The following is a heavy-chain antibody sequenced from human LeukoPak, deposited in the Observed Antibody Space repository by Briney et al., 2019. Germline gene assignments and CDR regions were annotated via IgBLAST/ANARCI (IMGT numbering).Heavy chain of an antibody. CDR3: ARGEWSSSPFDY. Sequence: ETLSLTCTVSGDSISSSSYYWGWVRQAPGKGLEWVSFISSSSSYIYYADSVKGRFTISRDNARNSLYLQMNSLRAEDTAVYYCARGEWSSSPFDYWGQGTLVSVSS. J-gene: IGHJ4*02. CDR2: ISSSSSYI. D-gene: IGHD6-6*01. CDR1: GDSISSSSYY. V-gene: IGHV3-21*01.